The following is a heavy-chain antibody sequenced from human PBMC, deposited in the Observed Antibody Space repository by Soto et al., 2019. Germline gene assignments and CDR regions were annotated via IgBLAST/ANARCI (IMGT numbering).Heavy chain of an antibody. J-gene: IGHJ3*02. D-gene: IGHD4-17*01. CDR2: TYYRSKWYN. CDR3: ARDNFRAVTTRDSAFDI. Sequence: SQTLSLTCAISGDSVSSNSAAWNWIRQSPSRGLEWLGRTYYRSKWYNDYAVSVKSRITINPDTSKNQFSLQLNSVTPEDTAVYYCARDNFRAVTTRDSAFDIWGQGTMVTVSS. CDR1: GDSVSSNSAA. V-gene: IGHV6-1*01.